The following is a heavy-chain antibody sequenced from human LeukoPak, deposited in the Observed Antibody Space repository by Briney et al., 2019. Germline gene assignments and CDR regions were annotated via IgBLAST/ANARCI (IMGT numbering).Heavy chain of an antibody. CDR2: IHTSGDT. V-gene: IGHV3-53*01. Sequence: QAGGSLRLSCAASGLTGSHNYVSWVRQAAGKGLEWVSAIHTSGDTCYADSVKGRFTISRDNSKNTLYLQMNSLRAEDTAVYYCAKGSRITMIVVVITDLYYFDYWGQGTLVTVSS. CDR3: AKGSRITMIVVVITDLYYFDY. J-gene: IGHJ4*02. D-gene: IGHD3-22*01. CDR1: GLTGSHNY.